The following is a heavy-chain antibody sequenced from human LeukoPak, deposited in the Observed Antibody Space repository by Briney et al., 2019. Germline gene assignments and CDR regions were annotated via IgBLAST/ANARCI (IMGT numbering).Heavy chain of an antibody. CDR1: GGSISSSSYY. V-gene: IGHV4-39*07. D-gene: IGHD6-19*01. CDR2: IYYSGST. CDR3: ARGGQWLPDWYFDL. Sequence: SETLSLTCTVSGGSISSSSYYWGWIRQPPGKGLEWIGSIYYSGSTYYNPSLKSRVTMSVDTSKNQFSLKLSSVTAADTAVYYCARGGQWLPDWYFDLWGRGTLVTVSS. J-gene: IGHJ2*01.